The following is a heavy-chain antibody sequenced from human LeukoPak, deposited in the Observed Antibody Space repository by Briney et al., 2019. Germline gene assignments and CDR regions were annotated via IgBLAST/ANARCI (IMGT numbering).Heavy chain of an antibody. CDR3: ARAGLYGSGVYFDY. CDR1: GGSFRGYY. V-gene: IGHV4-34*01. J-gene: IGHJ4*02. CDR2: INHSGST. D-gene: IGHD3-10*01. Sequence: SETLSLTCAGYGGSFRGYYWSWIRQPPGKGLEWIGEINHSGSTNYNPSLKSRVTISVDTSKNQFSLKLSSVTAADTAVYYCARAGLYGSGVYFDYWGQGTLVTVSS.